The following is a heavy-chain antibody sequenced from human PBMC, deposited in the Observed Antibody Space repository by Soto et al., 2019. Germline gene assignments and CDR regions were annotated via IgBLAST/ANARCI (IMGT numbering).Heavy chain of an antibody. CDR1: GGSISSGGYY. CDR2: IYYSGST. J-gene: IGHJ4*02. Sequence: PSETLSLTCTVSGGSISSGGYYWSWIRQHPGKGVEWSGYIYYSGSTYYNPSLKSRVTISVDTSKNQFSLKLSSVTAADTAVYYCARARYYDSSGDDYWGQGTLVTVSS. CDR3: ARARYYDSSGDDY. D-gene: IGHD3-22*01. V-gene: IGHV4-31*03.